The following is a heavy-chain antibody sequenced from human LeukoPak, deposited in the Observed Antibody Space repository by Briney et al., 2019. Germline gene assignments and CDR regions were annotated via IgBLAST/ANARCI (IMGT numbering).Heavy chain of an antibody. CDR2: ISAYNGNT. Sequence: ASVKVSCKTSGYTFTDYFLHWVRQAPGQGLEWMGWISAYNGNTNYAQNLQGRVAMTTDTSTSTAYMELRSLRSDDTAVYYCARDSHIAEVAYYFDYWGQGTLVTVSS. J-gene: IGHJ4*02. CDR1: GYTFTDYF. D-gene: IGHD6-13*01. CDR3: ARDSHIAEVAYYFDY. V-gene: IGHV1-18*04.